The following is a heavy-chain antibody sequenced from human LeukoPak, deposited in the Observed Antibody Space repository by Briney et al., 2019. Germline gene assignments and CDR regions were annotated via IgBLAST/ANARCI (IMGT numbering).Heavy chain of an antibody. Sequence: PSETLSLTCTVSGGSVNTGSYYWSWIRQPPGKGLEWIGYIYYSGSANYNPSLKSRVTISVDTSKNQFSLKLSSLTAADTAIYYCARGRPYPSLYCSSTSCYGPMGYWGQGTLVTVSS. CDR1: GGSVNTGSYY. CDR2: IYYSGSA. J-gene: IGHJ4*02. CDR3: ARGRPYPSLYCSSTSCYGPMGY. D-gene: IGHD2-2*01. V-gene: IGHV4-61*01.